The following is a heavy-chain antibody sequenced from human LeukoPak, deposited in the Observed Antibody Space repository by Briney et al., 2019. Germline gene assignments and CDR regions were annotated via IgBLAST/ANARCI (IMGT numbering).Heavy chain of an antibody. CDR3: AKDQGYYAGNSDC. CDR2: IRYDGSNK. Sequence: GGSLRLSCAASGFTFSSYGMHWVRQAPGKGLEWVAFIRYDGSNKNYADSAKGRFTISRDNSKNTVYLQMNSLRAEDSALYYCAKDQGYYAGNSDCWGQGTLVTVSS. V-gene: IGHV3-30*02. J-gene: IGHJ4*02. D-gene: IGHD4-23*01. CDR1: GFTFSSYG.